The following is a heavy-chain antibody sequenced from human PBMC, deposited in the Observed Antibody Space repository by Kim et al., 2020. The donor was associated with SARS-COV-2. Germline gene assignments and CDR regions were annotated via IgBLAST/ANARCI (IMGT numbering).Heavy chain of an antibody. V-gene: IGHV3-33*06. CDR3: AKDLGYSEWYYYGMDV. CDR2: IWYDGSNK. D-gene: IGHD1-26*01. Sequence: GGSLRLSCAASGFTFSSYAMHWVRQAPGKGLEWVAVIWYDGSNKYYADSVKGRFTISRDNSKNTLYLQMNSLRAEDTAVYYCAKDLGYSEWYYYGMDVWGQGTTVTVSS. J-gene: IGHJ6*02. CDR1: GFTFSSYA.